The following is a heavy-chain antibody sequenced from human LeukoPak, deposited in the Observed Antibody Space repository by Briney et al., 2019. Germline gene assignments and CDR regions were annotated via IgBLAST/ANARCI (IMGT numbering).Heavy chain of an antibody. D-gene: IGHD6-6*01. CDR2: IYYSGDT. CDR3: ARGGSSSVN. V-gene: IGHV4-59*01. Sequence: VKPSETLSLICPVSGGSISNYYWSWIRQPQGKGLEWIGFIYYSGDTNYNPYLKSRVTISVDTSKNQFSLKLNSVTAADTAVYYCARGGSSSVNWGQGTLVTVS. J-gene: IGHJ4*02. CDR1: GGSISNYY.